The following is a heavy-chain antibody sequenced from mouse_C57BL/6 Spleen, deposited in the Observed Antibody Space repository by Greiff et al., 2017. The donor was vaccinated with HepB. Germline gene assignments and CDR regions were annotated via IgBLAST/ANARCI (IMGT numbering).Heavy chain of an antibody. CDR2: ISGGGGNT. CDR1: GFTFSSYT. J-gene: IGHJ2*01. V-gene: IGHV5-9*01. CDR3: ARHGYYGSSYEKYYFDY. Sequence: DVHLVESGGGLVKPGGSLKLSCAASGFTFSSYTMSWVRQTPEKRLEWVATISGGGGNTYYPDSVKGRFTISRDNAKNTLYLQMSSLRSEDTALYYCARHGYYGSSYEKYYFDYWGQGTTLTVSS. D-gene: IGHD1-1*01.